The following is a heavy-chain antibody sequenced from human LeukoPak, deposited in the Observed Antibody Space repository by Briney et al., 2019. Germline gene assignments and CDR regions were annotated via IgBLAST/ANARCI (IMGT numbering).Heavy chain of an antibody. CDR2: IKQDGSKK. D-gene: IGHD5-24*01. CDR3: TRVGYIDEGIDH. Sequence: GSLRLSCVASGFPFSSYWMTWVRQAPGKGLEWVANIKQDGSKKSYVDSVKGRFTISRDNAKNSLYLQMNSLRAEDTAIYYCTRVGYIDEGIDHWGQGTLVTVSS. J-gene: IGHJ4*02. CDR1: GFPFSSYW. V-gene: IGHV3-7*04.